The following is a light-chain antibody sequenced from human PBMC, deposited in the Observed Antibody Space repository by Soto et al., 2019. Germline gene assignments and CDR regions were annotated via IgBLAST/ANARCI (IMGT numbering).Light chain of an antibody. CDR2: LGS. CDR1: QSLLHSNGYNY. Sequence: DIVMTQSPLSLPVTPGEPASISCRSSQSLLHSNGYNYLDWYLQKPGQSPQLLIYLGSNRASGVADRFSGSGSGIDFTLKISRVEAEDVGIYYCMQALQTPYTFGQGTTLEIK. J-gene: IGKJ2*01. CDR3: MQALQTPYT. V-gene: IGKV2-28*01.